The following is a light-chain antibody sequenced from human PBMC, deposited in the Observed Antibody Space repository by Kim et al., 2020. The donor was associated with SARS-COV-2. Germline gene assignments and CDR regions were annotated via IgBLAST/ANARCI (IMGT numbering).Light chain of an antibody. CDR3: LQYNSYPYT. CDR2: AAS. CDR1: QGIGND. Sequence: DIQMTQSPSSLSASVGDRVTITCRASQGIGNDLGWYQQKPGKAPKRLISAASSLQSGVPSRFSGSESGTEFTLTISSLQPEDFASYYCLQYNSYPYTFGQGTKLEI. J-gene: IGKJ2*01. V-gene: IGKV1-17*01.